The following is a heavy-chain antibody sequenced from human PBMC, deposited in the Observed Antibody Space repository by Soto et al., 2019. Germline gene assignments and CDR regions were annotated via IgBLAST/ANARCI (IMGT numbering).Heavy chain of an antibody. CDR3: ATQEVGGSYVYTFDP. CDR2: IYYSGST. CDR1: GGSIRSSGYY. D-gene: IGHD1-26*01. J-gene: IGHJ5*02. Sequence: SETLSLTCTVSGGSIRSSGYYWGCIRQPPGKGLEWIGSIYYSGSTYYNPSLKSRVTISVDTSKNHFSLKLSSVTAADTAVYYCATQEVGGSYVYTFDPWGQGTLVTVS. V-gene: IGHV4-39*02.